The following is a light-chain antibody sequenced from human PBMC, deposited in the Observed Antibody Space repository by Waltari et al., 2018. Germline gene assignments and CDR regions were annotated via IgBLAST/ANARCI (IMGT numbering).Light chain of an antibody. CDR1: QDIGTY. J-gene: IGKJ4*01. CDR2: GAS. CDR3: QQYYAYPLT. Sequence: AIRITQSPSSLSASTGDIVTITCRSNQDIGTYLAWYQQTPGKAPRLLLHGASTLQTGVPSRFSGSGSGTDFNITIACLQSEDFVTYFCQQYYAYPLTFGGGTKVEMK. V-gene: IGKV1-8*01.